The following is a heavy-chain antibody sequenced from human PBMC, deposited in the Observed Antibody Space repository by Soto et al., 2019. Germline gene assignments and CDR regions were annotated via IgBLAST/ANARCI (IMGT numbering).Heavy chain of an antibody. D-gene: IGHD2-2*01. V-gene: IGHV3-48*03. J-gene: IGHJ4*02. Sequence: GGSLRLSCAASGFTFSSYAMNWVRQAPGKGLEWVSYIRSSGSTIYYADSVKGRFTISRDNAKNSLYLQMNSLRAEDTAVYYCAREGIVVVPAALDYWGQGTLVTVSS. CDR1: GFTFSSYA. CDR3: AREGIVVVPAALDY. CDR2: IRSSGSTI.